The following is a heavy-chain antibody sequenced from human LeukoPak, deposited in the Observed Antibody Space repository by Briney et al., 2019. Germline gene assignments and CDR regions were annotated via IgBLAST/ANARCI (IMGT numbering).Heavy chain of an antibody. CDR1: GGSISSSSYY. V-gene: IGHV4-31*03. J-gene: IGHJ4*02. CDR3: ARDGDCSSDSCYFDY. Sequence: PSETLSLTCTVSGGSISSSSYYWGWIRQPPGKGLEWIGYIYYSGITYYNPSLKSRVTISVDTSKNQFSLNLSSVTAADTAVYYCARDGDCSSDSCYFDYWGQGILVTVSS. D-gene: IGHD2-2*01. CDR2: IYYSGIT.